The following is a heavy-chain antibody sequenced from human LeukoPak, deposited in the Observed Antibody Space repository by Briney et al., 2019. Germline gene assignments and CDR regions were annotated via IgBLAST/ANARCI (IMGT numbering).Heavy chain of an antibody. J-gene: IGHJ3*02. D-gene: IGHD1-26*01. CDR3: ARAGIVGAGDAFDI. V-gene: IGHV3-30*03. CDR2: ISYDGSNK. Sequence: GRSLRLSCAASGFTFSSYGMHWVRQAPGRGLEWVAVISYDGSNKYYADSVKGRFTISRDNSKNTLYLQMNSLRAEDTAVYYCARAGIVGAGDAFDIWGQGTMVTVSS. CDR1: GFTFSSYG.